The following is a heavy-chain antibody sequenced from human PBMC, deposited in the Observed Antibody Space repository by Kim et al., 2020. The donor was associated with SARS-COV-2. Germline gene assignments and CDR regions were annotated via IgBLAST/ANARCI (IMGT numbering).Heavy chain of an antibody. CDR1: GFTFSSYA. J-gene: IGHJ4*02. CDR3: ARDRDYGDYRMPHFDY. CDR2: ISYDGSNK. V-gene: IGHV3-30*04. Sequence: GGSLRLSCAASGFTFSSYAMHWVRQAPGKGLEWVAVISYDGSNKYYTDSVKGRFTISRDNSKNTLYLQMNSLRAEDTAVYYCARDRDYGDYRMPHFDYWGQGTLVTVSS. D-gene: IGHD4-17*01.